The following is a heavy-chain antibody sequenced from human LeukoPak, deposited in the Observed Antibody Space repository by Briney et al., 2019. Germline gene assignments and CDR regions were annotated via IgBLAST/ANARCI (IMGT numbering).Heavy chain of an antibody. CDR2: IIPIFGTA. J-gene: IGHJ4*02. V-gene: IGHV1-69*13. CDR1: GGTFSSYA. CDR3: AVDYYDSSGYYYAVN. Sequence: GASVKVSCKASGGTFSSYAISWVRQAPGQGLEWMGGIIPIFGTANYTQKFQGRVTITADESTSTAYMELSSLRSEDTAVYYCAVDYYDSSGYYYAVNWGQGTLVTVSS. D-gene: IGHD3-22*01.